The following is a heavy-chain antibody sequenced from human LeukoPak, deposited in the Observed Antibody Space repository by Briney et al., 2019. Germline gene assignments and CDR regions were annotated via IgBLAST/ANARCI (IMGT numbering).Heavy chain of an antibody. V-gene: IGHV3-11*01. CDR2: ISSSGSTI. CDR1: GFTFSDYY. D-gene: IGHD4-23*01. CDR3: AREVMSNYGGNSGAFDI. Sequence: GGSLRLSCAVSGFTFSDYYMSWIRQAPGKGLEWVSYISSSGSTIYYADSVKGRFTISRDNAKNSLYLQMNSLRAEDTAVYYCAREVMSNYGGNSGAFDIWGQGTMVTVSS. J-gene: IGHJ3*02.